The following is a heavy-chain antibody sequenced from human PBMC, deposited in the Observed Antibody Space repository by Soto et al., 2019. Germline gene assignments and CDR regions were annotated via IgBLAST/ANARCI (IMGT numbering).Heavy chain of an antibody. CDR3: ARMTTRWCWDN. Sequence: PSETLSLTCTVSGGYISGNFWSWIRQPPGKGLEWIGYIYYSGDTNYNPSLKSRVTISVDTSKNQFSLKLDSVTAADTAVYYCARMTTRWCWDNWGQGTLVTVSS. V-gene: IGHV4-59*01. J-gene: IGHJ4*02. CDR1: GGYISGNF. CDR2: IYYSGDT. D-gene: IGHD2-8*02.